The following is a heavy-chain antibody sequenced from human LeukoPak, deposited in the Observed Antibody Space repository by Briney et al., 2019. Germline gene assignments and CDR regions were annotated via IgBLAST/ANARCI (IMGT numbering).Heavy chain of an antibody. Sequence: ASVKVSCKASGGTLSNNVVSWVRQAPGQGLEWMGDIIPVFGTTNYAQKFQGRVTISADRSTSTAYMEVSSLKSEDTAVYYCATKNFGDLYPHDDPFNMWGQGTTVTVSS. J-gene: IGHJ3*02. CDR3: ATKNFGDLYPHDDPFNM. CDR2: IIPVFGTT. V-gene: IGHV1-69*06. D-gene: IGHD3-10*01. CDR1: GGTLSNNV.